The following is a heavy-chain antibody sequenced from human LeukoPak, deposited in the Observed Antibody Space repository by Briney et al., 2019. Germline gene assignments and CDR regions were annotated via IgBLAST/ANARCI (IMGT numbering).Heavy chain of an antibody. V-gene: IGHV3-23*01. CDR1: GFTFSSYA. D-gene: IGHD3-10*01. Sequence: GGSLRLSCAASGFTFSSYAMNWVRQAPGKGLEWVSAIGGSGAGTYYADSVKGRFTISRDNSKNTLYLQMNSLRAEDTAVYYCARGVIGVAPFQHWGQGTLVTVSS. J-gene: IGHJ1*01. CDR3: ARGVIGVAPFQH. CDR2: IGGSGAGT.